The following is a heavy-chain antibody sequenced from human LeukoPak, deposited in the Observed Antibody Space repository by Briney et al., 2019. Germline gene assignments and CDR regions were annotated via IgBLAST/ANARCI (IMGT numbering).Heavy chain of an antibody. CDR1: GGPISSYY. CDR3: ARGAVTPAPFDY. CDR2: IYYSGST. Sequence: PSETLSLTCTVSGGPISSYYWSWIRQPPGKGLEWIGYIYYSGSTNYNPSLKSRVTISVDTSKNQFSLKLSSVTAADTAVYYCARGAVTPAPFDYWGQGTLVTVSS. D-gene: IGHD4-11*01. V-gene: IGHV4-59*01. J-gene: IGHJ4*02.